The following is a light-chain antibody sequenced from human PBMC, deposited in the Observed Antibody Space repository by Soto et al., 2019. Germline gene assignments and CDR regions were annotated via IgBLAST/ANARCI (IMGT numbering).Light chain of an antibody. CDR3: QQYKNWPPLT. Sequence: EIVMTQSPATLSVSPGERATLSCRASQSLSTNLAWYQQKPGQAPRLLIYDASTRATGIPARFSGSGSGTDFTLTISSLQSEDFAVYFCQQYKNWPPLTFGGGTKVDIK. CDR2: DAS. J-gene: IGKJ4*01. V-gene: IGKV3-15*01. CDR1: QSLSTN.